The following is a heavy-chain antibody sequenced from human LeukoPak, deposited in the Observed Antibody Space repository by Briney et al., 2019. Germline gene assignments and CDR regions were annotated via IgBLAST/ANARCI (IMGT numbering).Heavy chain of an antibody. Sequence: GGSLRLSCSASGFTFSNFFMHWVRQAPGKGLEYVSSISADGGSTFYADSVKGRFTVSRDNSMNTLYLQMSSLRVEDTAVYYCVNDLIGTYAFDYWGQGTLITVSS. V-gene: IGHV3-64D*08. CDR1: GFTFSNFF. J-gene: IGHJ4*02. D-gene: IGHD1-26*01. CDR2: ISADGGST. CDR3: VNDLIGTYAFDY.